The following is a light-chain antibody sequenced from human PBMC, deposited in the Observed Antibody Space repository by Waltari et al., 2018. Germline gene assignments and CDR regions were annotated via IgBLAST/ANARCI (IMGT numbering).Light chain of an antibody. Sequence: QSVLTQPPSASGTPGQSVTISCSGSLSNLGPHYVSWYPQLPGTAPKLLIYLTHQRPSGVPDRFSASKSGTSASLAISGLRFEDEGDYYCATRDEGPTVVFGGGTKVTVL. CDR3: ATRDEGPTVV. V-gene: IGLV1-47*01. J-gene: IGLJ2*01. CDR1: LSNLGPHY. CDR2: LTH.